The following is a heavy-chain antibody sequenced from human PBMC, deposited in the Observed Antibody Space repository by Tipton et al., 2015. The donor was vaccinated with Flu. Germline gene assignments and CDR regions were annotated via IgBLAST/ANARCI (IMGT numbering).Heavy chain of an antibody. CDR1: GDSIGSPYY. Sequence: TLSLTCSVSGDSIGSPYYWGWIRQPPGKGLEWIGNIHKTGYTYYNPSLTSRVTISVDTSKNQFSLRLTSVTAADTAVYYCARDPSLGMPDYFDYWGQGILVTASS. D-gene: IGHD2-2*01. CDR2: IHKTGYT. V-gene: IGHV4-38-2*02. CDR3: ARDPSLGMPDYFDY. J-gene: IGHJ4*02.